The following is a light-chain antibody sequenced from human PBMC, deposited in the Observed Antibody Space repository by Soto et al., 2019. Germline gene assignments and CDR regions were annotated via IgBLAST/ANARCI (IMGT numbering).Light chain of an antibody. V-gene: IGKV3-20*01. CDR2: GAS. CDR1: QGFNSSC. Sequence: EIVLTQSPGTLSLSAGERATLSCRPSQGFNSSCLAWYQQRPGQAPRLLIYGASNRTTGIPDRFSGSGSGTDFTLTIGRLEPEDFAAYYCQQYLSYPWTFGQGTKVDIK. J-gene: IGKJ1*01. CDR3: QQYLSYPWT.